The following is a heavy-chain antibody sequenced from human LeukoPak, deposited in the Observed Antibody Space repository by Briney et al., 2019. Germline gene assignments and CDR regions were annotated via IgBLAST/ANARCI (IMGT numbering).Heavy chain of an antibody. Sequence: GGSLRLSCAASGFTFSTYSMNWVRQAPGKGLEWVSAISGSGGSTYYADSVKGRFTISRDNSKNTLYLQMNSLRAEDTAVYYCAKGAIILGPEQWLAYYYYYYMDVWGKGTTVTISS. D-gene: IGHD6-19*01. CDR3: AKGAIILGPEQWLAYYYYYYMDV. CDR2: ISGSGGST. V-gene: IGHV3-23*01. J-gene: IGHJ6*03. CDR1: GFTFSTYS.